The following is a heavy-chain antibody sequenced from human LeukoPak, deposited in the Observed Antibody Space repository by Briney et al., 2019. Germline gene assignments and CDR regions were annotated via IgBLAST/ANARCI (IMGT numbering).Heavy chain of an antibody. CDR3: ANAPTLAAAGILH. V-gene: IGHV3-23*01. J-gene: IGHJ4*02. D-gene: IGHD6-13*01. CDR2: ISGSGGST. CDR1: GFTFSSYG. Sequence: PGGTLRLSCAASGFTFSSYGMSWVRQAPGKGLEWVSAISGSGGSTYYADSVKGRFTISRDNSKDTLYLQMNSLRAEDTAVYYCANAPTLAAAGILHWGQGTLVTVSS.